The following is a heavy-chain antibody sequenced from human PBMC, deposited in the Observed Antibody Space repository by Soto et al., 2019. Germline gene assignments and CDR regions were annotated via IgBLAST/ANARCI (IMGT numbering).Heavy chain of an antibody. CDR3: ARGRGTVTTRYYFDY. J-gene: IGHJ4*02. CDR2: INPNSGGT. V-gene: IGHV1-2*04. Sequence: GPSVKVSCKASGYTFTGYYMHWVRQAPGQGLEWMGWINPNSGGTNYAQKFQGWVTMTRDTSISTAYMELSRLRSDDTAVYYCARGRGTVTTRYYFDYWGQGTLVTVSS. D-gene: IGHD4-4*01. CDR1: GYTFTGYY.